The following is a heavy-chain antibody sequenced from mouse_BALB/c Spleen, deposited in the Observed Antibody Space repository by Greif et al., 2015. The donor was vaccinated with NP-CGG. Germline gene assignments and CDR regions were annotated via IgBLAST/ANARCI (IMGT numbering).Heavy chain of an antibody. D-gene: IGHD1-1*01. Sequence: EVKLMESGGGLVQPGGSLRLSCATSGFTFSDFYMEWVRQPPGKRLEWIAASRNKANDYTTEYSASVKGRFIVSRDTSQSILYLQMNALRAEDTAFYYCARDYDGSSYWYLDVWGAGTTVTVSS. CDR3: ARDYDGSSYWYLDV. V-gene: IGHV7-1*02. J-gene: IGHJ1*01. CDR1: GFTFSDFY. CDR2: SRNKANDYTT.